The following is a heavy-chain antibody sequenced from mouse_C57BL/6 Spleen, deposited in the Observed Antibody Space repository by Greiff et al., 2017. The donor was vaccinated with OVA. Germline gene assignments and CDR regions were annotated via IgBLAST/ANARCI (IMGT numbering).Heavy chain of an antibody. CDR2: INPYNGGT. CDR3: ARGATVGVYYFDD. D-gene: IGHD1-1*01. Sequence: EVQLQQSGPVLVKPGASVKMSCKASGYTFTDYYMNWVKQSHGKSLEWIGVINPYNGGTSYNQKFKGKATLTVDKSSSTAYMEFNGLTSEDSAVYYCARGATVGVYYFDDWGQGTTLTVSS. J-gene: IGHJ2*01. CDR1: GYTFTDYY. V-gene: IGHV1-19*01.